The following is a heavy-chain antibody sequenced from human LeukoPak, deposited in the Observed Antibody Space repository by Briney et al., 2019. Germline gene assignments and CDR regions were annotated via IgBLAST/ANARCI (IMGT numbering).Heavy chain of an antibody. CDR3: ATSTWNDVFDI. D-gene: IGHD5/OR15-5a*01. J-gene: IGHJ3*02. Sequence: SETLSLTCTVSGGSISSYCWSWIRQPPGKGLEWIGYIYYSASTNYNPSLKSRVTISVDTSKNQFSLKLSSVTAADTAVYYCATSTWNDVFDIWGQGTMVTVSS. CDR1: GGSISSYC. CDR2: IYYSAST. V-gene: IGHV4-59*01.